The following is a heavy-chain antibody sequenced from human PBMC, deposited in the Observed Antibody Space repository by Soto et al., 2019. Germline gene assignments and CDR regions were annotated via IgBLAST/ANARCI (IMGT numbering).Heavy chain of an antibody. CDR1: GFTFSNAW. V-gene: IGHV3-15*07. CDR3: TTQTYYYDSSGYYSLDFDY. J-gene: IGHJ4*02. Sequence: GGSLRLSCAASGFTFSNAWMNWVRQAPGKGLEWVGRIKSKTDGGTTDYAETVKGRFTISREDSKNTLYLQMNSLKTEDTAVYYCTTQTYYYDSSGYYSLDFDYWGQGTLVTVSS. CDR2: IKSKTDGGTT. D-gene: IGHD3-22*01.